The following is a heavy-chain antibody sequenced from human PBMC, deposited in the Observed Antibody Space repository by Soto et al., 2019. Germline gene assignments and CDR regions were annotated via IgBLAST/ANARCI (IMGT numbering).Heavy chain of an antibody. CDR2: IYYSGST. Sequence: PSETLSLTCTVSGGSISSGDYYWSWIRQPPGKGLEWIGYIYYSGSTYYNPSLKSRVTISVDTSKNQFSLKLSSVTAADTAVYYCAGSMITFGGVITPPWAYDAFDIWGQGTMVTVSS. D-gene: IGHD3-16*02. J-gene: IGHJ3*02. V-gene: IGHV4-30-4*01. CDR1: GGSISSGDYY. CDR3: AGSMITFGGVITPPWAYDAFDI.